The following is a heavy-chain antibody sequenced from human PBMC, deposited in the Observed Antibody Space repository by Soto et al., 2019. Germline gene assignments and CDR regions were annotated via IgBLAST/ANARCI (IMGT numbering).Heavy chain of an antibody. CDR3: ARRRPYYYGSGNLYYFDY. Sequence: SETLSLTCTVSGGSISSYYWSWIRQPPGKGLEWSGYIYYSGSTNYNPSLKSRVTISVDTSKNQFSLKLSSVTAADTAVYYCARRRPYYYGSGNLYYFDYWGQGTLVTVSS. CDR2: IYYSGST. CDR1: GGSISSYY. D-gene: IGHD3-10*01. V-gene: IGHV4-59*08. J-gene: IGHJ4*02.